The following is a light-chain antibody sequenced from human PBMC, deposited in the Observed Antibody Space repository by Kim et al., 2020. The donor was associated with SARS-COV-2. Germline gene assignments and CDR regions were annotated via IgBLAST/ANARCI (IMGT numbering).Light chain of an antibody. CDR3: QHLPYA. J-gene: IGKJ2*01. CDR1: HSVSGIY. Sequence: TLSCSPGERATRSCRASHSVSGIYLAWYQQKPGQAPRLLIYGTSSRATGIPDRFSGSGSGTDFTLTISRVEPEDFAVYYCQHLPYAFGQGTKLEI. CDR2: GTS. V-gene: IGKV3-20*01.